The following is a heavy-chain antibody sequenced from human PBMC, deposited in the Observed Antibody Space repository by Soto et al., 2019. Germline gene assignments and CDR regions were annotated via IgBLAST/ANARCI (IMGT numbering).Heavy chain of an antibody. CDR1: GFTFSGIA. Sequence: QVQLVESGGGVVRPGNSLTLACAASGFTFSGIAMHWVRQAPGKGLEWVAVVSYDATKKFYGESVKGRFTVSRDNSKHTLYLHMTSLRPEDTASYYCAKALSFTSSALDSWGQGSLVIVS. CDR3: AKALSFTSSALDS. D-gene: IGHD2-2*01. CDR2: VSYDATKK. J-gene: IGHJ5*02. V-gene: IGHV3-30*18.